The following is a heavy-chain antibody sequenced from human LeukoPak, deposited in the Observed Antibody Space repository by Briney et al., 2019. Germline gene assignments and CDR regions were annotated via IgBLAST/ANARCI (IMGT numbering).Heavy chain of an antibody. CDR1: GFTFTTNS. Sequence: GGSLRLSCAASGFTFTTNSMNWVRQAPGKGLEWVSSISSSSSYIYYADSVKGRFTISRDNAKKSLFLDMISLRAEDTAVYYGASENKRGDSSGSPADAFDLWGQGTMVTVSS. J-gene: IGHJ3*01. CDR2: ISSSSSYI. V-gene: IGHV3-21*01. CDR3: ASENKRGDSSGSPADAFDL. D-gene: IGHD5-18*01.